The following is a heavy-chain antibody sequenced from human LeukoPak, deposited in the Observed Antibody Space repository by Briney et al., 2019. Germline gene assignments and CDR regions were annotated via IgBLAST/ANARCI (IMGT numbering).Heavy chain of an antibody. J-gene: IGHJ6*02. CDR1: GFTFSSYA. V-gene: IGHV3-7*05. Sequence: PGGSLRLSCVGSGFTFSSYAMTWVRQAPGKGLEWVANINHDGSEKYYADSVEGRFTISRDNAKNSLYVQMNNLRAEDTAVYYCARGQFFMDVWGQGTTVTVSS. CDR2: INHDGSEK. CDR3: ARGQFFMDV.